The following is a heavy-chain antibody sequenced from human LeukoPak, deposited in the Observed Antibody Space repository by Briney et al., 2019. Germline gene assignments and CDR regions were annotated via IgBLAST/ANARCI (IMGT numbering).Heavy chain of an antibody. J-gene: IGHJ4*02. Sequence: RGSLRLSCAASGFTFSSYGMSWVRQAPGKGLEWVSAISGSGGSTYYADSVKGRFTISRDNSKNTLYLQMNSLRAEDTAVYYCAKDATMVRGVMGIDYWGQGTLVTVSS. CDR1: GFTFSSYG. CDR2: ISGSGGST. D-gene: IGHD3-10*01. V-gene: IGHV3-23*01. CDR3: AKDATMVRGVMGIDY.